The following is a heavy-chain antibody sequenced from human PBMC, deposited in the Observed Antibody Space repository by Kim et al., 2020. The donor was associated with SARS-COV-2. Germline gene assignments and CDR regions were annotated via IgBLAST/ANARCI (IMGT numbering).Heavy chain of an antibody. V-gene: IGHV5-51*01. D-gene: IGHD4-17*01. CDR3: ARQDTDYGDYGYYGMDV. J-gene: IGHJ6*02. CDR2: IYPGDSDT. Sequence: GESLKISCKGSGYSFTSYWIGWVRQMPGKGLEWMGIIYPGDSDTRYSPSFQGQVTISADKSISTAYLQWSSLKASDTAMYYCARQDTDYGDYGYYGMDVWGQGTTVTVSS. CDR1: GYSFTSYW.